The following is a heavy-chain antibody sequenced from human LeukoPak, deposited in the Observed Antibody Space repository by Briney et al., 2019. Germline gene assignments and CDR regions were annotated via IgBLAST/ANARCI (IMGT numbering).Heavy chain of an antibody. CDR3: AKGGGRGDYDLTGRFSTHFDS. V-gene: IGHV3-23*01. D-gene: IGHD4-17*01. CDR2: ISGGGTRT. Sequence: AVGSLRLSCAASRLIFHTYAISWGRQAAGNEPGWGSAISGGGTRTYYADSVTGRFTISRDNSKNTVYLQMNSLRGEDTAVYFCAKGGGRGDYDLTGRFSTHFDSWGQGTLVVVSS. CDR1: RLIFHTYA. J-gene: IGHJ4*02.